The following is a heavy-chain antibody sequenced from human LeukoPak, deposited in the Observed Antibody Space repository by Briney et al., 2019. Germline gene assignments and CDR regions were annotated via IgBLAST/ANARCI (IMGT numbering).Heavy chain of an antibody. D-gene: IGHD3-22*01. J-gene: IGHJ3*02. V-gene: IGHV1-18*01. CDR1: GYTFTTYG. CDR2: ISAYNGNT. Sequence: ASVKVSCKASGYTFTTYGSSWVRQAPGQGLEWMGWISAYNGNTNYAQKLQGRVTMTTDTSTSTAYMELRSLRSDDTAVYYCARAGSYYDSSGYYHAAFDIWGQGTMVTVSS. CDR3: ARAGSYYDSSGYYHAAFDI.